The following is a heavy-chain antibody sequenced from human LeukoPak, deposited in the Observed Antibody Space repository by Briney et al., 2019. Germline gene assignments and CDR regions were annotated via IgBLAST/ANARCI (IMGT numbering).Heavy chain of an antibody. V-gene: IGHV3-21*01. CDR3: ARDLPNWFDP. J-gene: IGHJ5*02. CDR2: ISSSSSYI. Sequence: GGSLRLSCAASGFTFSSYGMSWVRQAPGKGLEWVSSISSSSSYIYYADSVKGRFTISRDNAKNSLYLQMNSLRAEDTAVYYCARDLPNWFDPWGQGTLVTVSS. CDR1: GFTFSSYG.